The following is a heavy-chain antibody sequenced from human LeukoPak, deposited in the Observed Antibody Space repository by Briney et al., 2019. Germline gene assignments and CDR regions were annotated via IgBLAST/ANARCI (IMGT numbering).Heavy chain of an antibody. Sequence: PSDTLSLTCAVYGGSFSGYYWSWIPHPPGKGLEWIGEINHRGSTNYNPSLKSRVTISVDTSKNQFSRKLSSVTAADTAVYYCAGTTVTTLSFDYWGRGTLVTVSS. J-gene: IGHJ4*02. CDR1: GGSFSGYY. CDR2: INHRGST. V-gene: IGHV4-34*01. D-gene: IGHD4-17*01. CDR3: AGTTVTTLSFDY.